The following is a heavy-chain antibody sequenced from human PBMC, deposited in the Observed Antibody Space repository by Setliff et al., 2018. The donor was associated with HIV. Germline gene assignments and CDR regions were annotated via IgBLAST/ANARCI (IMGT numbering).Heavy chain of an antibody. CDR3: ASWGAGSNSGFDY. J-gene: IGHJ4*02. CDR2: IYYSGTT. D-gene: IGHD3-16*01. V-gene: IGHV4-39*07. CDR1: GGSINITNFY. Sequence: PSETLSLTCTVSGGSINITNFYWAWIRQPPGKGLEWLGSIYYSGTTHVHPSLKSRVTISIDTFKSQFSLKLRSVNAADTAVYYCASWGAGSNSGFDYWGRGTLVTVSS.